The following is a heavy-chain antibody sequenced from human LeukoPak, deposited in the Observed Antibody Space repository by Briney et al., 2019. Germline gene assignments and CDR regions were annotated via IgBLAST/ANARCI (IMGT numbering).Heavy chain of an antibody. V-gene: IGHV3-74*01. Sequence: GGSLRLSCAASEFTFSAYWMHWVRQAPGKGLVWVSRVRGDGSMTNYADSVKGRFTISRDNAKNTLYLQMNSLRLEDTAVYYCARENLAAAADYWGQGTVVTVSS. CDR1: EFTFSAYW. J-gene: IGHJ4*02. CDR3: ARENLAAAADY. CDR2: VRGDGSMT. D-gene: IGHD6-25*01.